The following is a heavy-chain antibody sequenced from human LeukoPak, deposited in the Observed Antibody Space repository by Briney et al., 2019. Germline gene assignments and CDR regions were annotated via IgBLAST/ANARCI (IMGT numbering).Heavy chain of an antibody. J-gene: IGHJ6*03. V-gene: IGHV3-23*01. Sequence: PGGSLRLSCAASGFTFSSYAMSWVRQAPGKGLEWVSAISGSGGSTYYADSVKGRFTISRDNSKNTLYLQMNSLRAEDTAVYYCAKVTAASSGYYSFYYYMDVWGHGTMVTVSS. D-gene: IGHD3-22*01. CDR2: ISGSGGST. CDR1: GFTFSSYA. CDR3: AKVTAASSGYYSFYYYMDV.